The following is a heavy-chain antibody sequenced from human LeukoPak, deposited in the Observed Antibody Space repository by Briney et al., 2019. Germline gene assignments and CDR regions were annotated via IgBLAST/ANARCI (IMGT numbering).Heavy chain of an antibody. CDR3: AKDHYYDSSGYYDY. J-gene: IGHJ4*02. CDR2: IKGDGTKK. CDR1: GFSLTNYW. V-gene: IGHV3-7*03. Sequence: GGSLRLSCAASGFSLTNYWMSWVRQAPGKGLEWVANIKGDGTKKYYADSVRGRFTISRDNAKKSLFLQMDSLRAEDTAVYYCAKDHYYDSSGYYDYWGQGTLVTVSS. D-gene: IGHD3-22*01.